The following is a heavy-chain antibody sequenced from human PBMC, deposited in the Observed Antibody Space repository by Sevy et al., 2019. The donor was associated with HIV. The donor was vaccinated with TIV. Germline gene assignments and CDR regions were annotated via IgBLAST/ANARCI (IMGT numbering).Heavy chain of an antibody. J-gene: IGHJ6*02. CDR3: XXXXXXXXXXXXXXYYDLDV. CDR1: GFSFNSYD. V-gene: IGHV3-21*01. CDR2: ISSVSTII. Sequence: GGSLRLSCTASGFSFNSYDMNWVRQAPGKGLEWVASISSVSTIIYYGDSVRGRFSISRDNAKKSLYLQMNSLGVEDXXXXXXXXXXXXXXXXXXXXYYDLDVWGQGTAVTVSS.